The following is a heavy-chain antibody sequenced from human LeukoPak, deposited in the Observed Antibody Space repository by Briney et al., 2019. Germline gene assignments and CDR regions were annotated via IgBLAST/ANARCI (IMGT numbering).Heavy chain of an antibody. Sequence: GGSLRLSCDASGFSINTYTMYWVRQAPGQGLEWVSGIRNSDGMTYYADSVRGRFTISTDNSKNTLYLQMNSLRAEDTALYYCAKGLERESRLDSWGQGTLVTVSS. CDR3: AKGLERESRLDS. V-gene: IGHV3-23*01. D-gene: IGHD1-1*01. J-gene: IGHJ4*02. CDR2: IRNSDGMT. CDR1: GFSINTYT.